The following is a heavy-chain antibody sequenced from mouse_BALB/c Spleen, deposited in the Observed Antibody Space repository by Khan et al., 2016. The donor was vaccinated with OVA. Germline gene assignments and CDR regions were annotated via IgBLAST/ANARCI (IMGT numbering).Heavy chain of an antibody. CDR2: ISYSGST. Sequence: EVQLQESGPGLVKPSQSLSLTCTVTGYSITSGSGWNWIRQFPGNKLEWMGYISYSGSTNYNPYLKNRISITRDTSNNQFFLQLNSLTTEDTDTYYYARTARIKYWGQGTTLTVSS. CDR1: GYSITSGSG. V-gene: IGHV3-2*02. CDR3: ARTARIKY. J-gene: IGHJ2*01. D-gene: IGHD1-2*01.